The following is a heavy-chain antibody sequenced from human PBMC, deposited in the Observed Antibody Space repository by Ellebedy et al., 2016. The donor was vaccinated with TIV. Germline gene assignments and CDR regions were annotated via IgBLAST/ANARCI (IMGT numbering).Heavy chain of an antibody. CDR2: INPNSGGT. J-gene: IGHJ4*02. Sequence: ASVKVSCKASGYTFTGYYMHWVRQAPGQGLEWMGWINPNSGGTNYAQKFQGRVTMTRDTSISTAYMELNSLKTEDTAVYYCTRELDDILTIDYWGQGTLVTVSS. CDR1: GYTFTGYY. V-gene: IGHV1-2*02. D-gene: IGHD3-9*01. CDR3: TRELDDILTIDY.